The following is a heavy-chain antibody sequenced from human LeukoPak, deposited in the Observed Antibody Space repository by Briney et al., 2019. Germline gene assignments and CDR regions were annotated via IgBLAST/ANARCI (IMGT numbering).Heavy chain of an antibody. CDR1: GYTFTSYY. D-gene: IGHD5-18*01. V-gene: IGHV1-46*01. J-gene: IGHJ4*02. CDR2: INPSGGST. CDR3: ARVVTLTAPLDY. Sequence: SVTVSCTASGYTFTSYYMQWVRQAPGQGLEGMGIINPSGGSTIYAQKFQGRVTMTRDTSTSTVYMELSRLRSEDTAVYYCARVVTLTAPLDYWGQGTLVTVSS.